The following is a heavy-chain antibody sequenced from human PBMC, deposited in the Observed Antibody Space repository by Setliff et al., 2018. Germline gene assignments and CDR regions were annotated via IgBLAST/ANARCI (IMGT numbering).Heavy chain of an antibody. Sequence: ASVKVSCKVSGDTFNTYTLSWVRQAPGQGLEWMGGIIPLLETVKYAQKFQGRLTITADKSTSTGYMELSSLTSEDTAMYYCARAGLAAAGRKGVFDHWGQGTLVTVSS. D-gene: IGHD6-25*01. CDR1: GDTFNTYT. CDR3: ARAGLAAAGRKGVFDH. V-gene: IGHV1-69*06. J-gene: IGHJ4*02. CDR2: IIPLLETV.